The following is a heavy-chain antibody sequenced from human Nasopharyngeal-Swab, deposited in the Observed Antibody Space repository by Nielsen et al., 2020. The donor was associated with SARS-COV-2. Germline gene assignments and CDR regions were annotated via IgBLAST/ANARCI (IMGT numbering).Heavy chain of an antibody. D-gene: IGHD6-25*01. CDR2: ISAYNGRT. Sequence: ASVNVSCKASGYTFPRYVISWVRQAPGQGLEWMGWISAYNGRTYYAQKFQGRVTMTTDTSTSTAYMDLRSLRSDDTAVYYCARDPRGPDCWGQGTLVTVS. V-gene: IGHV1-18*01. J-gene: IGHJ4*02. CDR3: ARDPRGPDC. CDR1: GYTFPRYV.